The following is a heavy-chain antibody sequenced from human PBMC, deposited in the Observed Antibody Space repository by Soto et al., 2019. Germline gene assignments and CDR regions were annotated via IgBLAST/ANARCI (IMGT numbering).Heavy chain of an antibody. V-gene: IGHV3-23*01. J-gene: IGHJ4*02. Sequence: EVQLLESGGGLIQLGGSLRLSCAASGFSFSSYGMSWVRQAPGKGLEWVSGISGSGDVTYDADSVKGRLTISRDNSKNTLYLQMNSLRAEDTAVYYCAKDLIDYSNSYFDYWGQGTLVTVSS. D-gene: IGHD4-4*01. CDR1: GFSFSSYG. CDR3: AKDLIDYSNSYFDY. CDR2: ISGSGDVT.